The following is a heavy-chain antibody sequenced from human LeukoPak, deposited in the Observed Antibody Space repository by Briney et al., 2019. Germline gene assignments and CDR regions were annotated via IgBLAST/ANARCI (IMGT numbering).Heavy chain of an antibody. Sequence: PGGSLRLSCAASGFTFSSYAMSWVRQAPGKGLEWVSAISGSGGSTYYADSVKGRFTISRDNSKNTLYLQMNSLRAEDTAVYYCAKRGGYCGDDCYNCWFDLWGRGTLVTVS. V-gene: IGHV3-23*01. CDR1: GFTFSSYA. CDR3: AKRGGYCGDDCYNCWFDL. D-gene: IGHD2-21*02. J-gene: IGHJ2*01. CDR2: ISGSGGST.